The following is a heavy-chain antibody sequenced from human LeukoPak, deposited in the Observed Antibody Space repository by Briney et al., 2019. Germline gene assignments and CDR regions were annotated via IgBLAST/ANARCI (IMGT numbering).Heavy chain of an antibody. Sequence: PGRSLRLSCAASGFTFSNYWMHWVRQAPGKGLVWVSRINSDGINTSYADSVKGRFTISRDNSKNTLYLQMNSLRAEDTAVYYCAKDFGEESSSSGDYWGQGTLVTVSS. CDR1: GFTFSNYW. CDR3: AKDFGEESSSSGDY. D-gene: IGHD6-6*01. J-gene: IGHJ4*02. V-gene: IGHV3-74*01. CDR2: INSDGINT.